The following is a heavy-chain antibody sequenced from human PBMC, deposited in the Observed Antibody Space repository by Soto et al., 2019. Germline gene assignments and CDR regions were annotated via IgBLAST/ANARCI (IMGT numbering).Heavy chain of an antibody. CDR3: ASLPGHPAY. CDR1: GGSISSSSYY. J-gene: IGHJ1*01. V-gene: IGHV4-39*01. CDR2: IYYSGST. Sequence: PSETLSLTCTVSGGSISSSSYYWGWIRQPPGKGLEWIGSIYYSGSTYYNPSLKSRVTISVDTSKNQFSLKLSSVTAADTAGYYCASLPGHPAYWGQGTLVTVAS.